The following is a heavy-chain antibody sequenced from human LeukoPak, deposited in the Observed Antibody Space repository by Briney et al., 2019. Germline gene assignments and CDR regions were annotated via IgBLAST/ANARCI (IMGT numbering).Heavy chain of an antibody. V-gene: IGHV3-21*01. D-gene: IGHD4-11*01. CDR2: ISSSSSYI. J-gene: IGHJ4*02. CDR3: ARLTKAFFDY. Sequence: KSGGSLRLSCAASGFTFSSYSMNWVRQAPGKGLEWVSSISSSSSYIYYADSVKGRFTISRDNAKNSLYLQMNSLRAEDTAVYYCARLTKAFFDYWGQGTLVTVSS. CDR1: GFTFSSYS.